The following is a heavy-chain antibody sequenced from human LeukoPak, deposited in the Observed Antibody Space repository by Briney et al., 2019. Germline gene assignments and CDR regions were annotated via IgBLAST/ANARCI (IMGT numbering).Heavy chain of an antibody. J-gene: IGHJ6*03. D-gene: IGHD3-10*01. V-gene: IGHV4-39*01. Sequence: PSETLSLTCTVSGGSISSSSYSWGWIRQPPGKGLEWIGSVYYSGSTYYNPSLKSRVTISVGTSKNQFSLKLSSVTAADTAVYHCARGSGGWFGELFSRSYYYYMDVWGKGTTVTVSS. CDR1: GGSISSSSYS. CDR2: VYYSGST. CDR3: ARGSGGWFGELFSRSYYYYMDV.